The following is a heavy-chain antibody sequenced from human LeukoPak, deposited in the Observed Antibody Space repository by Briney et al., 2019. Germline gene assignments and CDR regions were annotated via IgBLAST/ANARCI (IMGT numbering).Heavy chain of an antibody. CDR1: GGSFSGYY. Sequence: SETLSLTCAVYGGSFSGYYWSWIRQPPGKGLEWIGEINHSGSTNYNPSLKSRVTISVDTSKNQFSLKLGSVTAADTAVYYCARVTSYYYMDVWGKGTTVTVSS. J-gene: IGHJ6*03. V-gene: IGHV4-34*01. CDR3: ARVTSYYYMDV. CDR2: INHSGST.